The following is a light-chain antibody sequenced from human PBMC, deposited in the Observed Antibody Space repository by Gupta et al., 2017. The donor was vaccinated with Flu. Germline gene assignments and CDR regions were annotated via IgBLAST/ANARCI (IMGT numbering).Light chain of an antibody. CDR2: NNN. J-gene: IGLJ3*02. Sequence: QSVLTQPPSASGPPGQRVTISCSGSSSNIGSNYVYWYQQFPGAAPKLLIYNNNQRPSGVPARFSGSKSGTSASLAISGLRSEDEADYYCAAWDDSLSGRVFGGGTKLTVL. CDR3: AAWDDSLSGRV. V-gene: IGLV1-47*01. CDR1: SSNIGSNY.